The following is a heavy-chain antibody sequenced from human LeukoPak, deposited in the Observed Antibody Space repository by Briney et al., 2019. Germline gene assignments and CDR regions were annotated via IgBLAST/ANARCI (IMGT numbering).Heavy chain of an antibody. CDR2: IYYSGST. Sequence: PSETLSLTCTVSGGSISSYYWSWLRQPPGKGLEWIGYIYYSGSTNYNPSLKSRVTISVDTSKNQLSLKLSSVTAADTAVYYCARGVRLTTTIPPGNWFDPWGQGTLVTVSS. J-gene: IGHJ5*02. V-gene: IGHV4-59*01. D-gene: IGHD1-14*01. CDR3: ARGVRLTTTIPPGNWFDP. CDR1: GGSISSYY.